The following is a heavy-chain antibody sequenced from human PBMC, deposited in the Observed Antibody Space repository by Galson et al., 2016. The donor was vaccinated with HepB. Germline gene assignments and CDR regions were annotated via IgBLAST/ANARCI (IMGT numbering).Heavy chain of an antibody. CDR3: ARGYGSYHDY. D-gene: IGHD1-26*01. Sequence: SLRLSCAASGFTFRSYWMSWVRQAPGKGLQWVANVNQDETEKYYLDSVKGRFTISRDNVKESVYLQMNSLRVEDTAVYYCARGYGSYHDYWGQGIQVTVS. V-gene: IGHV3-7*01. J-gene: IGHJ4*02. CDR2: VNQDETEK. CDR1: GFTFRSYW.